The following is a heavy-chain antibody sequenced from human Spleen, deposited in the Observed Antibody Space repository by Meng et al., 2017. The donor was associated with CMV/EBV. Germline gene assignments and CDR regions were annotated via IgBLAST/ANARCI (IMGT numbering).Heavy chain of an antibody. V-gene: IGHV3-53*01. CDR2: IYSGGST. J-gene: IGHJ6*02. CDR1: GLTVSSNY. Sequence: GGSLRLSCAVSGLTVSSNYMSWVRQAPGKGLEWVSVIYSGGSTYYADSVKGRFTISRDKSKNSLYLQMNSLRAEDTAVYYCARDISIAAAGTEHYYYYGMDVWGQGTTVTVSS. CDR3: ARDISIAAAGTEHYYYYGMDV. D-gene: IGHD6-13*01.